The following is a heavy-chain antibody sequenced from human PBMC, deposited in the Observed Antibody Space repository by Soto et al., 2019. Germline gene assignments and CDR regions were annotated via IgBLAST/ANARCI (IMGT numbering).Heavy chain of an antibody. CDR1: GYTFTSYG. D-gene: IGHD2-15*01. Sequence: GASVKASCKASGYTFTSYGISWVRQAPGQGLEWMGWISAYNGNTNYAQKLQGRVTMTTDTSTSTAYMELRSLRSDDTAVYYCARVEDCSGGSCYSGDFDYWGQGTLVTVSS. CDR2: ISAYNGNT. CDR3: ARVEDCSGGSCYSGDFDY. V-gene: IGHV1-18*01. J-gene: IGHJ4*02.